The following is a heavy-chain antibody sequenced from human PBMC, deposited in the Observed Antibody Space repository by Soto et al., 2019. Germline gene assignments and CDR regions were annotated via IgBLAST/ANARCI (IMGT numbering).Heavy chain of an antibody. CDR1: GFTFGSRA. CDR2: ITDTGGDT. J-gene: IGHJ4*02. V-gene: IGHV3-23*04. Sequence: EVQLVESGGGLVQPGGSLRLSCAASGFTFGSRAMSWVRQAPGEGLEWVSTITDTGGDTKYADSVRGRFTMSRDNSKKTLYLQMNSLRVEDSVLYYCARGSTDSYPGSRIFDFWGRGTLVTVSS. CDR3: ARGSTDSYPGSRIFDF. D-gene: IGHD3-10*01.